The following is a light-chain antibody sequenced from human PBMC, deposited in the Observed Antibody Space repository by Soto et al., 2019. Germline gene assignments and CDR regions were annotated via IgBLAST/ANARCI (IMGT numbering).Light chain of an antibody. CDR2: DAS. CDR1: QTVSSNY. V-gene: IGKV3-20*01. J-gene: IGKJ1*01. CDR3: HQFGGSPRA. Sequence: IVLTQSPGTLSLSPGERATLSCRASQTVSSNYLAWYQQRPGQAPRLLIYDASTRATGTPDRFSGSGPGTDFTLTISRLEPEDFAVYYCHQFGGSPRAFGQGTKVDIK.